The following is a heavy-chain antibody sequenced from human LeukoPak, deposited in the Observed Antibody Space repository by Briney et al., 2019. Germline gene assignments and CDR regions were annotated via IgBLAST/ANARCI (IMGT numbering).Heavy chain of an antibody. J-gene: IGHJ4*02. V-gene: IGHV4-39*07. CDR3: ASRRSGGTWGDE. Sequence: SETLSLTCTVSVGSISTTNYYWGWVRQPPGKGLEWIGSMYYSGSTYYNPSLKSRVTISADTSKNQFSLKLTSVTAADPAVYYCASRRSGGTWGDEWGQGTLVTVSS. D-gene: IGHD3-16*01. CDR2: MYYSGST. CDR1: VGSISTTNYY.